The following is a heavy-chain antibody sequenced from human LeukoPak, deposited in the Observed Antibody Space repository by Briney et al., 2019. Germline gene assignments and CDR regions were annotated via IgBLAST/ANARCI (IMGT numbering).Heavy chain of an antibody. CDR2: IYYSGST. J-gene: IGHJ6*03. Sequence: SETLSLTCTVSGGSISSYYWSWIRQPPGKGLEWIGYIYYSGSTNYNPSLKSRVTISVDTSKNQFSLKLSSVTAADTPVYYCARGYSSSWPDYYYYMDVWGKGTTVTISS. D-gene: IGHD6-13*01. V-gene: IGHV4-59*01. CDR1: GGSISSYY. CDR3: ARGYSSSWPDYYYYMDV.